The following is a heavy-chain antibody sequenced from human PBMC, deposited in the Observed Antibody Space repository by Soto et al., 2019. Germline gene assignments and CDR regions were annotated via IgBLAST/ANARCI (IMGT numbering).Heavy chain of an antibody. V-gene: IGHV1-46*03. CDR1: GYTFTSYY. CDR2: INPSGGST. J-gene: IGHJ4*02. CDR3: ARGPRTRITFGGVIVNNNDY. Sequence: GASVKVSCKASGYTFTSYYMHWVRQAPGQGLEWMGIINPSGGSTSYAQKFQGRVTMTRDTSTSTVYMELSSLRSEDTAVYYCARGPRTRITFGGVIVNNNDYWGQGTLVTVSS. D-gene: IGHD3-16*02.